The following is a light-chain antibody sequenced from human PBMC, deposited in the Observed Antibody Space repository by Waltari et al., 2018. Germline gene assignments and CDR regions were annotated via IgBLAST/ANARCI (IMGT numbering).Light chain of an antibody. CDR3: QQRSNWPLT. V-gene: IGKV3-11*01. Sequence: EIVLTQSPATLSSSPGERATLSCRASQSVSSYLGWYQQKPGQAPRLLIYDASNRATRIPARFSGSGSGTDFTLTISSLEPEDFAVYYCQQRSNWPLTFGGGTKVEIK. CDR1: QSVSSY. J-gene: IGKJ4*01. CDR2: DAS.